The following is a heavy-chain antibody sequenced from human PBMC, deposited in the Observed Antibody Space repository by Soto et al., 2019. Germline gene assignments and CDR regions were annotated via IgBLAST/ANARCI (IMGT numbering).Heavy chain of an antibody. CDR2: ISGSGGST. Sequence: GGSLRLSCAASGGTFSSYARSWVRQAPGKGLEWVSAISGSGGSTYYADSVKGRFTISRDNSKNTLYLQMNSLRAEDTAVYYCAKSPYYGSGTSYFDYWGQGTLVTVSS. CDR3: AKSPYYGSGTSYFDY. CDR1: GGTFSSYA. D-gene: IGHD3-10*01. J-gene: IGHJ4*02. V-gene: IGHV3-23*01.